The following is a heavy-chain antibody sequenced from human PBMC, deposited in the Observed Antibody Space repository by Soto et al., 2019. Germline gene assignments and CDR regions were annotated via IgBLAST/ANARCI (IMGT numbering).Heavy chain of an antibody. CDR3: ASLISGSYALFAY. D-gene: IGHD3-10*01. CDR1: GGSLRGYY. J-gene: IGHJ4*02. Sequence: SETLSLTCAVCGGSLRGYYWGGIRQPPGKGLERIGEINHSGSTNYNPSLKSRVTISVDTSKNQFSLKLSSVTAADTAVYCCASLISGSYALFAYWGQGTLVTVSS. CDR2: INHSGST. V-gene: IGHV4-34*01.